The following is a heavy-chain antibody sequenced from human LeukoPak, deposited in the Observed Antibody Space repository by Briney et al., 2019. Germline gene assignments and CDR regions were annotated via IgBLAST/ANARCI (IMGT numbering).Heavy chain of an antibody. V-gene: IGHV3-11*05. J-gene: IGHJ4*02. CDR1: GFTPSDDY. CDR2: ISSSSSYT. CDR3: ARADREIIAVAGTLVYYFDY. D-gene: IGHD6-19*01. Sequence: PGGSLRLSCAASGFTPSDDYMSWIRQAPGKGLEWVSYISSSSSYTNYADSVKGRFTISRDNAKNSLYLQMNSLRAEDTAVYYCARADREIIAVAGTLVYYFDYWGQGTLVTVSS.